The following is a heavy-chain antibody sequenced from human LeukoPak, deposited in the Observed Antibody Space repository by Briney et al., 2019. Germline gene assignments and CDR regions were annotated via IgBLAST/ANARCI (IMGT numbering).Heavy chain of an antibody. J-gene: IGHJ6*02. D-gene: IGHD3-10*01. CDR1: GGTFSSYA. CDR2: IIPILGIA. CDR3: ARAGMVRGVRYYYGMDV. Sequence: SVKVSCKASGGTFSSYAISWVRQAPGQGLEWMGRIIPILGIANYAQKFQGRVTITADKSTSTAYMELSSLRSEDTAVYYCARAGMVRGVRYYYGMDVWGQGTTVTVSS. V-gene: IGHV1-69*04.